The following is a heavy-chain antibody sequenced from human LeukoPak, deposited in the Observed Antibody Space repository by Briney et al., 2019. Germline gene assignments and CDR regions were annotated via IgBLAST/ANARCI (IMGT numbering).Heavy chain of an antibody. CDR3: AREEVITMIVVDRGGWFDP. D-gene: IGHD3-22*01. V-gene: IGHV4-4*07. CDR1: GGSISSYY. CDR2: IYTSGST. Sequence: SETLSHTCTVHGGSISSYYWSWIRQPAGKGLEWIGRIYTSGSTNYNPSLKSRVTMSVDTSKNQFSLKLSSVTAADTAVYYCAREEVITMIVVDRGGWFDPWGQGTLVTVSS. J-gene: IGHJ5*02.